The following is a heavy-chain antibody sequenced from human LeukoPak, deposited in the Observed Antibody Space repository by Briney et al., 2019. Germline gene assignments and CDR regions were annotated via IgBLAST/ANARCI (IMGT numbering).Heavy chain of an antibody. D-gene: IGHD2-21*02. Sequence: ESGPALVKPTQTLTLTCTFSGFSLSTSGMRVSWIRQPPGKALEWLARIDWDDDKFYSTSLKTRLTISKDTSINQVVLTMTNMDPVDTATYYCARTPYCGGDCYVDYWGQGALVTVSS. CDR3: ARTPYCGGDCYVDY. J-gene: IGHJ4*02. CDR2: IDWDDDK. CDR1: GFSLSTSGMR. V-gene: IGHV2-70*04.